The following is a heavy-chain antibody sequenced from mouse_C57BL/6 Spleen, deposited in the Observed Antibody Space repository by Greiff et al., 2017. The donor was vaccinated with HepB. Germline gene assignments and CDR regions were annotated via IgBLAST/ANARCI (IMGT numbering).Heavy chain of an antibody. CDR2: ILPGSGST. CDR1: GYTFTGYW. Sequence: VQLQQSGAEMMKPGASVKLSCKATGYTFTGYWIEWVKQRPGHGLEWIGEILPGSGSTNYNEKFKGKATFTADTSSNTAYMQLSSLTTEDSAIYYCARGGDYDGPRTSWFAYWGQGTLVTVSA. CDR3: ARGGDYDGPRTSWFAY. V-gene: IGHV1-9*01. D-gene: IGHD2-4*01. J-gene: IGHJ3*01.